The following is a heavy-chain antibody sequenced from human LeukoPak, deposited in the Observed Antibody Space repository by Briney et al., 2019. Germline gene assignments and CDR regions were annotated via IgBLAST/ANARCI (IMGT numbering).Heavy chain of an antibody. V-gene: IGHV3-23*01. CDR1: GFTFTNYA. Sequence: GGSLRLSCVASGFTFTNYAMSWVRQAPGKGLEWVSDISSSGGATYYADSVKGRFTISRDNSKNTVYLQMNSLRAEDTAVYYCARVSSSSWWALDYWGQGILVTVSS. CDR3: ARVSSSSWWALDY. J-gene: IGHJ4*02. CDR2: ISSSGGAT. D-gene: IGHD6-13*01.